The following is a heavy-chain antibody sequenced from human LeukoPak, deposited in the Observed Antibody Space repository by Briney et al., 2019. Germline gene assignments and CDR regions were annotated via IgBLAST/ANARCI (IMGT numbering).Heavy chain of an antibody. CDR2: ISSSGDTI. CDR3: ARADFWSGYSFDY. CDR1: GFTLSHYY. Sequence: GGSLRLSCAASGFTLSHYYMTWIRQAPGKGLEWLSCISSSGDTIYYADSVKGRFTISRDNAKNSLYLQMNSLRAEDTAVYYCARADFWSGYSFDYWGQGTLVTVSS. D-gene: IGHD3-3*01. V-gene: IGHV3-11*04. J-gene: IGHJ4*02.